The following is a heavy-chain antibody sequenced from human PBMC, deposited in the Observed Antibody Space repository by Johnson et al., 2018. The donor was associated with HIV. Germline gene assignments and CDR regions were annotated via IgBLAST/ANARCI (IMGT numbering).Heavy chain of an antibody. CDR1: GFTFSSYG. D-gene: IGHD6-13*01. V-gene: IGHV3-30*02. CDR3: ASQSSSWLYDAFDI. J-gene: IGHJ3*02. Sequence: QVQVVESGGGVVQPGGSLRLSCAASGFTFSSYGMHWVRQAPGKGLEWVAFIRYDGSNKYYADSVEGRFTISRDNSKNTLYLQMNSLRAEDTAVYYCASQSSSWLYDAFDIWGQGTMVTVSS. CDR2: IRYDGSNK.